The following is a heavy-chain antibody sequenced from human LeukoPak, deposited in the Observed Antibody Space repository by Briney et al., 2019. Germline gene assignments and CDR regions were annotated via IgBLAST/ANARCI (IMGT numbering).Heavy chain of an antibody. Sequence: GGSLRLSCAASGFTVSSNYMSWVRQAPGKGLEWVSVIYSGGSTYYADSVKGRFTISRDNSKNTLYLQMNRLRAEDTTVYYCARDEYYGSGSYYQAWGQGTLVTVSS. V-gene: IGHV3-53*01. CDR1: GFTVSSNY. J-gene: IGHJ5*02. CDR3: ARDEYYGSGSYYQA. CDR2: IYSGGST. D-gene: IGHD3-10*01.